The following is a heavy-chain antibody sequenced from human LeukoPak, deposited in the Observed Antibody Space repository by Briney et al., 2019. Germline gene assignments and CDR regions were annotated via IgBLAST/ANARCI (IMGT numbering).Heavy chain of an antibody. J-gene: IGHJ6*02. Sequence: GESLKISCKGSGYSFTSYWIGWVRQMPGKGMEWMGIIYPGDSDTRYSRSFQGQVTISADKSISTAYLQWSSLKASDTAMYYCARGKPGIAAAGAPDYYYYGMDVWGQGTTVTVSS. D-gene: IGHD6-13*01. CDR1: GYSFTSYW. V-gene: IGHV5-51*01. CDR2: IYPGDSDT. CDR3: ARGKPGIAAAGAPDYYYYGMDV.